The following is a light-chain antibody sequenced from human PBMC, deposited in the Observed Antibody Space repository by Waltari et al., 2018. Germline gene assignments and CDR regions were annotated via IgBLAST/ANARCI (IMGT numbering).Light chain of an antibody. V-gene: IGLV3-25*03. CDR2: KDR. CDR3: QSADNSGTSYVV. J-gene: IGLJ2*01. CDR1: ALPKQY. Sequence: SYELTQPPSVSVSPGQTARITCSGDALPKQYAYWYQQKPGQAPMLVIYKDRERPSGIPERFSGSSSGTTVTLTISGVQAEDEADYYCQSADNSGTSYVVFGGGTELTVL.